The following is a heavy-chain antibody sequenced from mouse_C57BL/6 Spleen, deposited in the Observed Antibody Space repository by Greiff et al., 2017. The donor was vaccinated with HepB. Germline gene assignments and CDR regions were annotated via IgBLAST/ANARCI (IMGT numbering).Heavy chain of an antibody. CDR1: GYSFTSYY. V-gene: IGHV1-66*01. D-gene: IGHD2-4*01. Sequence: VQLQQPGAELVKPGASVKMSCKASGYSFTSYYIHWVKQRPGQGLEWIGWIYPGSGNTKYNEKFKGKATLTADTSSSTAYMQLSSLTSEDSAVYYCARSNDYDGSWFAYWGQGTLVTVSA. CDR3: ARSNDYDGSWFAY. J-gene: IGHJ3*01. CDR2: IYPGSGNT.